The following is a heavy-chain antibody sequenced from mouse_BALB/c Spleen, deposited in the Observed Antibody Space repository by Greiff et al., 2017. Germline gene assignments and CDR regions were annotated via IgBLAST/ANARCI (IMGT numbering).Heavy chain of an antibody. D-gene: IGHD1-1*02. CDR2: INPDSSTI. CDR1: GFAFSRYW. CDR3: ARPGYYGKSYYAMDY. J-gene: IGHJ4*01. V-gene: IGHV4-1*02. Sequence: EVHLVESGGGLVQPGGSLKLSCAASGFAFSRYWMSWVRQAPGKGLEWIGEINPDSSTINYTPSLKDKFIISRDNAKNTLYLQMSKVRSEDTALYYCARPGYYGKSYYAMDYWGQGTSVTVSS.